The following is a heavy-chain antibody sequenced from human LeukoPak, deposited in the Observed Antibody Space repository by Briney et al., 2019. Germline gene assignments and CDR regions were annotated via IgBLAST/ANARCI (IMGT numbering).Heavy chain of an antibody. CDR2: IYPGDSDT. J-gene: IGHJ4*02. Sequence: GESLKISCKGSGYSFTSYWIGWVRQMPGKGLEWMGIIYPGDSDTRYSPSFQGQVTISADKSITTAYLQWSSLKASDTAMYYCARTGYSSGWYGSLDYWGQGTQVTVSS. CDR3: ARTGYSSGWYGSLDY. D-gene: IGHD6-19*01. V-gene: IGHV5-51*01. CDR1: GYSFTSYW.